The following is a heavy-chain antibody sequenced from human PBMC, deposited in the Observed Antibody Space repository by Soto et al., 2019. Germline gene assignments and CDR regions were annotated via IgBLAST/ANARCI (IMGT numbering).Heavy chain of an antibody. CDR2: IIPILGIA. CDR1: GGTFSSYT. D-gene: IGHD3-9*01. CDR3: ARDSPEERTGYYVDDAFDI. J-gene: IGHJ3*02. Sequence: QVQLVQSGAEVKKPGSSVKVSCKASGGTFSSYTISWVRQAPGQGLEWMGRIIPILGIANYAQKFQGRVTITADKSTRTALMELGSPRFEEQGGYYCARDSPEERTGYYVDDAFDIWGQGTMVTVSS. V-gene: IGHV1-69*08.